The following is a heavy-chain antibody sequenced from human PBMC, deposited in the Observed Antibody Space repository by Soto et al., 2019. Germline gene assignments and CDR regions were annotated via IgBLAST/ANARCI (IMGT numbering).Heavy chain of an antibody. V-gene: IGHV1-69*08. CDR3: ARDALGAPDY. CDR2: IIPSLGIA. Sequence: QVQLVQSGAEVKKPGSSVKVSCKASGGTFSSYTISWVRQAPGQGLEWMGRIIPSLGIANYAQKFQGRVKITADKPTSTAYMDLSRRRSEDTAVYYCARDALGAPDYWGQGTLVTVSS. J-gene: IGHJ4*02. CDR1: GGTFSSYT.